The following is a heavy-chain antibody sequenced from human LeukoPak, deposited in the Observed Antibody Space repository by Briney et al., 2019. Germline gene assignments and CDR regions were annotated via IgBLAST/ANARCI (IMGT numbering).Heavy chain of an antibody. V-gene: IGHV3-30-3*01. CDR1: GFTFSSYA. CDR3: ARSPSTYTAPFD. J-gene: IGHJ3*01. Sequence: GGSLRLSCAASGFTFSSYAMHWVRQAPGKGLEWVAVISYDGSNKYYADSVKGRFTISGDNSKNTLYLQMNSLRAEDTAVYYCARSPSTYTAPFDWGQGTMVTVSS. CDR2: ISYDGSNK. D-gene: IGHD5-18*01.